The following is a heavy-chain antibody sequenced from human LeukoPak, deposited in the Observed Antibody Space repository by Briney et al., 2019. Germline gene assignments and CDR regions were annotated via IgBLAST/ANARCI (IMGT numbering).Heavy chain of an antibody. D-gene: IGHD3-22*01. Sequence: GGSLRLSCAASGFIFNNFGLIWVRQAPGEGLEWVSAISNDGGGTNYADFVKGRFTISRDNSKNTLFLQMNSLRAEDTALYYCAKGSSGYFVDLWGQGTLVTVSS. CDR1: GFIFNNFG. CDR3: AKGSSGYFVDL. V-gene: IGHV3-23*01. J-gene: IGHJ5*02. CDR2: ISNDGGGT.